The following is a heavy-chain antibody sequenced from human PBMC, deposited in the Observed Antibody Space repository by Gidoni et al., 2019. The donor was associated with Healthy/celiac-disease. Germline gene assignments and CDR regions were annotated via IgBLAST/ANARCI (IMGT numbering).Heavy chain of an antibody. J-gene: IGHJ4*02. CDR1: GFTFSSSA. CDR3: AKGSWIQLCLDY. D-gene: IGHD5-18*01. CDR2: ISGSGGST. Sequence: EVQLLAYGGGLVQPGGSLRLSCGASGFTFSSSAVSWVRQAPGKWLGWVSAISGSGGSTYYADSVKGRFTISRDNSKNTLYLQMNSLRAEDTAVYYCAKGSWIQLCLDYWGQGTLVTVSS. V-gene: IGHV3-23*01.